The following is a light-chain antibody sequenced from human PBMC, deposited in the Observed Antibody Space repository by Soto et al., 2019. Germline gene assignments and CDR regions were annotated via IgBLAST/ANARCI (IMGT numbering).Light chain of an antibody. J-gene: IGKJ4*01. V-gene: IGKV3-11*01. CDR2: EAS. Sequence: EIVLTQSPATLSLSPGERTTLSCRASQSVSSYLAWYQQKPGQAPRLLIYEASNRATGIPARFSGSGSGTDFTLTISSLEPEDFPVYYCQQRSNWPPFTFGGGTKVVIK. CDR1: QSVSSY. CDR3: QQRSNWPPFT.